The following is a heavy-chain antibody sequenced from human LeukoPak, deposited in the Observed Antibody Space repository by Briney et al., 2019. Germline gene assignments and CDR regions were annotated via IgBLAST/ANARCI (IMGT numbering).Heavy chain of an antibody. CDR1: GFTVSSNY. Sequence: GGSLRLSCAASGFTVSSNYMSWVRQAPGKGLEWVSVIYSGGSTYYADSVKGRFTISRDNSKNTLYLQMNSLRAEDTAVYYCARDLVVVPAAIAAAGTGGYWGQGTLVTVSS. J-gene: IGHJ4*02. CDR2: IYSGGST. CDR3: ARDLVVVPAAIAAAGTGGY. V-gene: IGHV3-53*01. D-gene: IGHD2-2*02.